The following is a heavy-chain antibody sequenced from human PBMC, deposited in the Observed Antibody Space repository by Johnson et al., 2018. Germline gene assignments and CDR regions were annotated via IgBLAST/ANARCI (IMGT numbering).Heavy chain of an antibody. D-gene: IGHD1-26*01. CDR2: ISYDGCNK. CDR3: AREHIVGAINVEHFQH. Sequence: QVQLGQSGGGVVPPGRSLGLSCAASGFTFSSYGMHWVRQAPGKGLEWVAVISYDGCNKYSAASVKGRFAISRDNSKNPLYLQMNRLRAEDTAVYYCAREHIVGAINVEHFQHWGQGTLVTVSS. J-gene: IGHJ1*01. V-gene: IGHV3-30*03. CDR1: GFTFSSYG.